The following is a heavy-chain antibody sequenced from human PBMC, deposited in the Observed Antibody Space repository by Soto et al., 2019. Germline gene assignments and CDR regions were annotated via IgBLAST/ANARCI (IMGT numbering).Heavy chain of an antibody. CDR1: GDSTNSGAYY. CDR2: LFYIGTT. D-gene: IGHD5-12*01. V-gene: IGHV4-31*03. J-gene: IGHJ5*01. CDR3: AKTSGGSIGWFGS. Sequence: SETLSLTCSVSGDSTNSGAYYWSWIRQHPGKGLEWIGSLFYIGTTYYNPSLKSRVTISVDTSKNHFSLRLSSVTAADTAVYYCAKTSGGSIGWFGSWGQGTLVTVSS.